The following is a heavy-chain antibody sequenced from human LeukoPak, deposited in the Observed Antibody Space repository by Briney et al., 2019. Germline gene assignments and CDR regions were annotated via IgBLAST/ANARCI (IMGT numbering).Heavy chain of an antibody. CDR2: IHHSGSS. V-gene: IGHV4-59*01. J-gene: IGHJ3*02. Sequence: PSETLSLTCIVSGASIYNYYWTWIRLPPGKGLEWIGFIHHSGSSTYNPSLEGRVTTSVDTSKNQVSLKLTSVTAADTAVYYCATGSASSTSDAFDIWGQGTMVAVSS. CDR3: ATGSASSTSDAFDI. CDR1: GASIYNYY. D-gene: IGHD2-15*01.